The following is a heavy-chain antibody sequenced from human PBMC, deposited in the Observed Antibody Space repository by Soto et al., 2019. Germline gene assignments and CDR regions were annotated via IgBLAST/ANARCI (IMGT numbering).Heavy chain of an antibody. D-gene: IGHD3-10*01. CDR3: ASFLSYYGSGSPLDAFDI. V-gene: IGHV3-53*04. J-gene: IGHJ3*02. Sequence: GGSLRLSCAASGFTVSSNYMSWVRQAPGKGLEWVSVIYSGGSTYYADSVKGRFTISRHNSKNTLYLQMNSLRAEDTAVYYCASFLSYYGSGSPLDAFDIWGQGTMVTVSS. CDR1: GFTVSSNY. CDR2: IYSGGST.